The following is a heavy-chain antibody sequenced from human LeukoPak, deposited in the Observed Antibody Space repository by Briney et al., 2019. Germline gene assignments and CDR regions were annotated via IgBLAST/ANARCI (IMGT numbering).Heavy chain of an antibody. Sequence: PGGSLRLSCKASGFTLRNYWMHWVRQVPGKRLVWVSRISGDGSVTNYADSVQGRLTISRDNAKNILYLQINNLRSEDTAVYYCARYSNSSGGASYYLDYWGHGTLVTVSS. CDR2: ISGDGSVT. V-gene: IGHV3-74*01. D-gene: IGHD6-6*01. CDR3: ARYSNSSGGASYYLDY. J-gene: IGHJ4*01. CDR1: GFTLRNYW.